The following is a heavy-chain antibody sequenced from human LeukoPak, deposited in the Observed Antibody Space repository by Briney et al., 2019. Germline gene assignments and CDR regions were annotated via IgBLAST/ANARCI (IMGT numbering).Heavy chain of an antibody. V-gene: IGHV4-34*01. J-gene: IGHJ6*02. CDR1: GGSFSGYY. Sequence: SETLSLTCAVYGGSFSGYYWSWIRQPPGKGLEWIGEINHSGSTNYNPSLKSRVTISVDTSKNQFSLKLSSVSAADTAVYYCARGFQRADYYYYGMDVWGQGTTVTVSS. CDR2: INHSGST. CDR3: ARGFQRADYYYYGMDV. D-gene: IGHD1-1*01.